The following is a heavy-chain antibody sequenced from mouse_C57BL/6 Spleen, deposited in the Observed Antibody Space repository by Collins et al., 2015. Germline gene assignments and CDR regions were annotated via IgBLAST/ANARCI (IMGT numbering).Heavy chain of an antibody. CDR3: ARRGVGYYVWYFDV. D-gene: IGHD2-3*01. J-gene: IGHJ1*03. V-gene: IGHV1-82*01. CDR1: GYAFSSSW. CDR2: IYPGDGDT. Sequence: QVQLQQSGPELVKPGASVKISCKASGYAFSSSWMNWVKQRPGKGLEWIGRIYPGDGDTNYNGKFKGKATLTADKSSSTAYMQLSSLTSEDSAVYLCARRGVGYYVWYFDVWGTGTTVTVSS.